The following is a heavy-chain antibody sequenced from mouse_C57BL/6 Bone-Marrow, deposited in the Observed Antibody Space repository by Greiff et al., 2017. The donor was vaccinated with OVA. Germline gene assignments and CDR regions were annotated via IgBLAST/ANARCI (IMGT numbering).Heavy chain of an antibody. V-gene: IGHV14-4*01. D-gene: IGHD2-1*01. CDR1: GFNIKDDY. CDR3: TTYGNYGGMDY. J-gene: IGHJ4*01. CDR2: IDPENGDT. Sequence: VHVKQSGAELVRPGASVKLSCTASGFNIKDDYMHWVKQRPEQGLEWIGWIDPENGDTEYASKFQGKATITADTSSNTAYLQLSSLTSEDTAVYYCTTYGNYGGMDYWGQGTSVTVSS.